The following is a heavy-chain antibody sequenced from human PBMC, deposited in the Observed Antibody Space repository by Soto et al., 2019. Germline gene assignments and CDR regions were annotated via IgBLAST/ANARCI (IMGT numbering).Heavy chain of an antibody. D-gene: IGHD6-13*01. CDR2: IWYDGSNK. V-gene: IGHV3-33*01. J-gene: IGHJ4*02. CDR1: GFTFSSYG. Sequence: QVQLVESGGGVVQPGRSLRLSCAASGFTFSSYGMHWVRQAPGKGLEWVAVIWYDGSNKYYADSVKGRFTISRDNSKNTLYLQMNSMRAEDTAVYYCARDDTGRAGMGYWGQGTLVTVSS. CDR3: ARDDTGRAGMGY.